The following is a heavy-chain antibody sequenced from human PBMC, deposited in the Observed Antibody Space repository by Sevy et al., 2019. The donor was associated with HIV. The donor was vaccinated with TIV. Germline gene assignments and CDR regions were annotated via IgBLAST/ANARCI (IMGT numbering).Heavy chain of an antibody. V-gene: IGHV5-51*01. CDR1: GYNFHTHW. CDR2: IYLGDSDT. CDR3: ATRVGPAIVRGGFDV. Sequence: GESLKISCKGSGYNFHTHWIGWVRQMPGKGLEWMGIIYLGDSDTRYSPSFQGQVTISADKSINTAYLHWSGLKASDTAVYYGATRVGPAIVRGGFDVWGQGTMVTVSS. D-gene: IGHD3-10*02. J-gene: IGHJ3*01.